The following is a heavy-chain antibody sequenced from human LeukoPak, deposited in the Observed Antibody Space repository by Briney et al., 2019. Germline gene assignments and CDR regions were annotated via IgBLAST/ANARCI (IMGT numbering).Heavy chain of an antibody. CDR2: IYTSGST. CDR1: GGSISSGSYY. J-gene: IGHJ6*03. D-gene: IGHD3-16*01. CDR3: ARDGGSHICYYYMDV. Sequence: TSETLSLTCTVSGGSISSGSYYWSWIRQPAGKGLEWIGRIYTSGSTNYNPSLKSRVTISVDTSKNQFSLKLSSVTAADTAVYYCARDGGSHICYYYMDVWGKGTTVTISS. V-gene: IGHV4-61*02.